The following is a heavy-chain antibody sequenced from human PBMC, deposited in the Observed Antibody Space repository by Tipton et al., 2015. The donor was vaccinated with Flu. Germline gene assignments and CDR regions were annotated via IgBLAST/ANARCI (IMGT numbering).Heavy chain of an antibody. CDR1: GGSISGYY. D-gene: IGHD1-26*01. V-gene: IGHV4-59*01. CDR3: ARIRLSGSYGVGLDY. CDR2: IYSSGRST. J-gene: IGHJ4*02. Sequence: TLSLTCTVSGGSISGYYWSWIRQPPGRGLEWIGYIYSSGRSTNYNPSVKSRVTISVDTSKNQFSPELSSVTAADTAVYYCARIRLSGSYGVGLDYWGQGTLVTVSS.